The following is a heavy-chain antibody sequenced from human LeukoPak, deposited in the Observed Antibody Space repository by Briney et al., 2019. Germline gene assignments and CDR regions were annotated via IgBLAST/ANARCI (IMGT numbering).Heavy chain of an antibody. CDR2: IKSDGST. J-gene: IGHJ1*01. V-gene: IGHV3-74*01. Sequence: PGGSLRLSCAASAFTFSNYWMNWVRQAPGKGLVWVSRIKSDGSTRYADSVKGRFTVSRDNAKNTVSLQMNSLRAEDTGVYYCARAPSEIGGYYPEYFRHWGQGTLVIVSS. CDR1: AFTFSNYW. CDR3: ARAPSEIGGYYPEYFRH. D-gene: IGHD3-22*01.